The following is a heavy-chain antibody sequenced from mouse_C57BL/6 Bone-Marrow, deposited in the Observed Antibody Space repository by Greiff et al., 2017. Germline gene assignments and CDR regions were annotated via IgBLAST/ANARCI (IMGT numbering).Heavy chain of an antibody. CDR1: GYSFTGYY. V-gene: IGHV1-42*01. J-gene: IGHJ4*01. D-gene: IGHD1-1*01. Sequence: VQLKESGPELVKPGASVKISCKASGYSFTGYYMNWVKQSPEKSLEWIGEINPSTGGTTYNQKFKAKATLTVDKSSSTAYMQLKSLTSEDSAVYYCARGCSYFYYAMDYWGQGTSVTVSS. CDR2: INPSTGGT. CDR3: ARGCSYFYYAMDY.